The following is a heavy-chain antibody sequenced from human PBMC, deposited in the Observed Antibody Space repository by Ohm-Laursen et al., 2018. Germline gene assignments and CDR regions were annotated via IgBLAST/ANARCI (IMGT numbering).Heavy chain of an antibody. Sequence: SDTLSLTCTVSGGSVSTYYWNWIRQPAGKGLEWIGRISSSGNTNYNPSLKSRVTMSVDTSKNQFSLKLSSSTDADTAVYYCAREGKSDDSTGYILGYWGPGTLVTVSS. CDR1: GGSVSTYY. CDR3: AREGKSDDSTGYILGY. J-gene: IGHJ4*02. CDR2: ISSSGNT. D-gene: IGHD3-22*01. V-gene: IGHV4-4*07.